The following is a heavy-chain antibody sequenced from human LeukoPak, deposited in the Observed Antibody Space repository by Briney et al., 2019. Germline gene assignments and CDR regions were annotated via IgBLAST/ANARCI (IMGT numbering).Heavy chain of an antibody. CDR3: AXXXXXGGDCYSGYFQH. J-gene: IGHJ1*01. CDR2: ISAYNGNT. CDR1: GYTFTSYG. V-gene: IGHV1-18*01. D-gene: IGHD2-21*02. Sequence: ASVKVSCKASGYTFTSYGISWVRQAPGQGLEWMGWISAYNGNTNYAQKLQGRVTMTTDTSTSTAYMELRSLRSDDTAVYYCAXXXXXGGDCYSGYFQHWGQGTLVTVSS.